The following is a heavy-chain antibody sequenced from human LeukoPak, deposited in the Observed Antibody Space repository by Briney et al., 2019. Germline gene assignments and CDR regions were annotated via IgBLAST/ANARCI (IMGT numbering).Heavy chain of an antibody. J-gene: IGHJ6*02. Sequence: PGGSLRLSCAASGFTFSNYDMHWVRQAPGKGLEWVAVISYDGSNRYYADSVNGRFTISRDNSKNTLYLQMNSLRAEDTAVYYCARASSALRDYYYYGMDVWGQGTTVTVSS. CDR1: GFTFSNYD. D-gene: IGHD6-6*01. CDR2: ISYDGSNR. CDR3: ARASSALRDYYYYGMDV. V-gene: IGHV3-30*03.